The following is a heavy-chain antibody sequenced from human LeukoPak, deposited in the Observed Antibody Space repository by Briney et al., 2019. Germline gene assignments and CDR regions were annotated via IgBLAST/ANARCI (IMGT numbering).Heavy chain of an antibody. Sequence: SETLSLTCAVSGYSISSGYYWGWIRQPPGKGLEWIGSIYHSGSTYYNPSLKSRVTISVDTSKNQFSLKLSSVTAADTAVYYCARPPFYDILLAFDIWGQGTMVTVSS. V-gene: IGHV4-38-2*01. CDR3: ARPPFYDILLAFDI. J-gene: IGHJ3*02. D-gene: IGHD3-9*01. CDR2: IYHSGST. CDR1: GYSISSGYY.